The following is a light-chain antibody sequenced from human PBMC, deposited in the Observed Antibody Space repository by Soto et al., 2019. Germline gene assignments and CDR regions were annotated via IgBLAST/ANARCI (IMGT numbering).Light chain of an antibody. CDR3: ETSV. J-gene: IGLJ2*01. Sequence: QAVLTQSSSASASLGSSVKLTCTLSSGHSSYIIAWHQQQPGKAPRYLMKLEGSGSYNKGSGVPDRFSGSSSGADRYLTISNLQSEDEADYYCETSVFGGGTKPTVL. V-gene: IGLV4-60*03. CDR2: LEGSGSY. CDR1: SGHSSYI.